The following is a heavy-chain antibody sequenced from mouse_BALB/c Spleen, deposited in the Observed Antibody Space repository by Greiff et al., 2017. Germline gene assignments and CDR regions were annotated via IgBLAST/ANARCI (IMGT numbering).Heavy chain of an antibody. V-gene: IGHV5-17*02. CDR1: GFTFSSFG. D-gene: IGHD1-1*01. J-gene: IGHJ1*01. Sequence: EVQRVESGGGLVQPGGSRKLSCAASGFTFSSFGMHWVRQAPEKGLEWVAYISSGSSTIYYADTVKGRFTISRDNPKNTLFLQMTSLRSEDTAMYYCARSVHYYGSSPWWYFDVWGAGTTVTVSS. CDR3: ARSVHYYGSSPWWYFDV. CDR2: ISSGSSTI.